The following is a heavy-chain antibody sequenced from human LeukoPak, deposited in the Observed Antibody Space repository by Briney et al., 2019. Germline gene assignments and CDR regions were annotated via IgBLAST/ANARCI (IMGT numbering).Heavy chain of an antibody. J-gene: IGHJ6*02. CDR2: IYYSGST. CDR3: ARDDSNYGQYGMDV. V-gene: IGHV4-30-4*01. Sequence: SETLSLTCTVSGGSISSGDYYWSWIRQPPGEGLVWIWYIYYSGSTYYNPSLKSRVTISVDTSKNQFSLKLSSVTAADTAVYYCARDDSNYGQYGMDVWGQGTTVTVSS. D-gene: IGHD4-4*01. CDR1: GGSISSGDYY.